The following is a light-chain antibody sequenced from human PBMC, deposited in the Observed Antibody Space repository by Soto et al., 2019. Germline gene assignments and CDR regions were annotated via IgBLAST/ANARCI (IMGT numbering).Light chain of an antibody. V-gene: IGKV3-20*01. Sequence: PGERVTLSCRASQSVSSSYLTWYQQKPGQAPRLLIYGASTRATSIPARFSGSGSGTDFTLTISRLEPEDFAVYYCQQYGSSPQFGQGTKVDIK. J-gene: IGKJ1*01. CDR1: QSVSSSY. CDR3: QQYGSSPQ. CDR2: GAS.